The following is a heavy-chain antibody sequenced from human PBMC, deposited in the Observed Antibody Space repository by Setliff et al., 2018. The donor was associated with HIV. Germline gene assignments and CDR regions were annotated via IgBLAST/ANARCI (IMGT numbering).Heavy chain of an antibody. CDR2: INPSGGST. CDR3: ARDEGMTTRRGRFDP. V-gene: IGHV1-46*01. CDR1: GYTFTSYY. J-gene: IGHJ5*02. D-gene: IGHD4-4*01. Sequence: ASVKVSCKASGYTFTSYYMHWVRQAPGQGLEWMGIINPSGGSTSYAQKFQGRVTITADDSTSTVYMELSSLKSEDTAMYYRARDEGMTTRRGRFDPWGQGTLVTVSS.